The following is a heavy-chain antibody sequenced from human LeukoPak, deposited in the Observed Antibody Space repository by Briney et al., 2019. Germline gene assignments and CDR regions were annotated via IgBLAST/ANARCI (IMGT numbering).Heavy chain of an antibody. J-gene: IGHJ6*02. V-gene: IGHV1-18*04. CDR3: ASHYYGSGSYLYYYYGMDV. D-gene: IGHD3-10*01. CDR1: GYTFTSYG. Sequence: ASVKVSCKASGYTFTSYGISWVRQAPGQGLEWMGWISAYNGNTNYAQKLQGRVTMTTDTSTSTAYMEVRSLRSNDRAVYYCASHYYGSGSYLYYYYGMDVWGQGTTVTV. CDR2: ISAYNGNT.